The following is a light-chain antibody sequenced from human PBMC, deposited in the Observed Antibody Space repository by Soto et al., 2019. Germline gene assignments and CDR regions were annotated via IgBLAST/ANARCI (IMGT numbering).Light chain of an antibody. CDR2: GAS. CDR1: QSVSIK. J-gene: IGKJ4*01. V-gene: IGKV3D-15*01. Sequence: EIVKTMSTAGRCMSPGERATLSCRASQSVSIKLAWYQHKPGQTPRLLIYGASSRATGIPDRFSGSGSGTEFTLTISSLQPEDFATYYCLQHNSYPLTSGGGSKV. CDR3: LQHNSYPLT.